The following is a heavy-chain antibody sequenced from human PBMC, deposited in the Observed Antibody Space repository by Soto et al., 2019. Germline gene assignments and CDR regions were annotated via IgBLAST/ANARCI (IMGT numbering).Heavy chain of an antibody. V-gene: IGHV1-18*01. CDR2: ITAFNGNT. CDR3: ARISQSDFWSGYYYFFDY. Sequence: QVHLVQSGAEVEKPGASVKVSCKASGYTFTDYGISWVRQAPGQGLQWMGWITAFNGNTKYAQQFQCRVTMTTDTSTSTAYMELRSLESDDTAVYYCARISQSDFWSGYYYFFDYWGQGTLGTVSS. D-gene: IGHD3-3*01. J-gene: IGHJ4*02. CDR1: GYTFTDYG.